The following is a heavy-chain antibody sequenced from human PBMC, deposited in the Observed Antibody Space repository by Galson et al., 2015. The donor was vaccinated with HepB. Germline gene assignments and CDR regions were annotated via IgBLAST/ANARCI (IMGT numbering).Heavy chain of an antibody. CDR1: GYSFTTYW. J-gene: IGHJ4*02. D-gene: IGHD6-19*01. V-gene: IGHV5-51*03. CDR2: IYPGDSDT. Sequence: QSGAEVKKPGESLKISCKASGYSFTTYWIAWVRQMPGKGLEWMGIIYPGDSDTRYSPPFQGQVTISADKSISTAYLQWSSLKASDTAMYYCAKSLARSNGWFHFDYWGQGALVTVS. CDR3: AKSLARSNGWFHFDY.